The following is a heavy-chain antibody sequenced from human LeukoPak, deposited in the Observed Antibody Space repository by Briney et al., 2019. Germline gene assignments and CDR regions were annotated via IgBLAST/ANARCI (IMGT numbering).Heavy chain of an antibody. CDR2: ISYDGSNK. CDR3: AKESGDYDSSGYGAFDI. CDR1: GLPLGTFG. D-gene: IGHD3-22*01. Sequence: PGRSLSPSCPASGLPLGTFGLHWFGQLPGKGLGWGAVISYDGSNKYYADSVKGRFTISRDNSKNTLYLQMNSLRAEDTAVYYCAKESGDYDSSGYGAFDIWGQGTMVTVSS. V-gene: IGHV3-30*18. J-gene: IGHJ3*02.